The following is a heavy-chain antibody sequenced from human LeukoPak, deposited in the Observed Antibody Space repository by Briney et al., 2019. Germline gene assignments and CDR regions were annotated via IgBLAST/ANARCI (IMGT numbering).Heavy chain of an antibody. D-gene: IGHD5-18*01. Sequence: PGGSLRLSCAASGFTFSSYGMHWVRQAPGKGLEWVAVISYDGSNKYYADSVKGRFTISRDNSKNTLYLQMNSLRAEDTAVYYCASLRDTAMVSYYYYGMDVWGQGTTVTVSS. CDR3: ASLRDTAMVSYYYYGMDV. CDR1: GFTFSSYG. CDR2: ISYDGSNK. V-gene: IGHV3-30*03. J-gene: IGHJ6*02.